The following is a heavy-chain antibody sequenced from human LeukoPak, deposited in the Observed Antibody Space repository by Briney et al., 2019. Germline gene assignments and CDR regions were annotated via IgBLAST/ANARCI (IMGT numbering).Heavy chain of an antibody. D-gene: IGHD3-3*01. CDR2: ISSTGNYI. CDR1: GFTFSSDS. CDR3: ARGATPITIFGVVPYFDY. Sequence: PGGSLRLSCVASGFTFSSDSMNWVRQAPGKGLEWVSSISSTGNYIYYTDSVKGRFTISRDNAKNSLYLQMNSLRAEDTAVYYCARGATPITIFGVVPYFDYWGQGALVTVSS. J-gene: IGHJ4*02. V-gene: IGHV3-21*01.